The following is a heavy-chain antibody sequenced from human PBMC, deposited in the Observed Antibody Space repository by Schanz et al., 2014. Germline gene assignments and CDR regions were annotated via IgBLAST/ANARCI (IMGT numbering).Heavy chain of an antibody. CDR3: ARKVVATIGGYYDN. V-gene: IGHV3-23*04. Sequence: VQLVESGGGLVQPGGSLRLSCAASGITFSSYAMSWVRQAPGKGPEWVSYIRSSSTPIYYADSVRGRFTISRDNAENTLCLQMNSLRAEDTAVYYCARKVVATIGGYYDNWGQGTLVIVSS. CDR1: GITFSSYA. J-gene: IGHJ4*02. CDR2: IRSSSTPI. D-gene: IGHD5-12*01.